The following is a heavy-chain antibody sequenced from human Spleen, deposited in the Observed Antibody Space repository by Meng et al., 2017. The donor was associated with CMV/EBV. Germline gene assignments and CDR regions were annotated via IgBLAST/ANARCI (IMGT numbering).Heavy chain of an antibody. Sequence: LQARRSGLGLVKPSEPLSLTCTVSGAAIRSRSNWWRLNRQPPGKGLEWIGSIYYSGSTYYNPSLKSRVTISVDTSKNQFSLKLSSVTAADTAVYYCARVYAYYDSSGYYSRYFDYWGQGTLVTVFS. V-gene: IGHV4-39*07. CDR2: IYYSGST. J-gene: IGHJ4*02. CDR1: GAAIRSRSNW. CDR3: ARVYAYYDSSGYYSRYFDY. D-gene: IGHD3-22*01.